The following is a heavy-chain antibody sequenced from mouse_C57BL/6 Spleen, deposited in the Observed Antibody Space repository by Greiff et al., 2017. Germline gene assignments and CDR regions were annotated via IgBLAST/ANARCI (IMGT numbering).Heavy chain of an antibody. CDR3: ARDGSLTGPYYFDY. CDR1: GFTFSSYA. V-gene: IGHV5-4*01. J-gene: IGHJ2*01. CDR2: ISDGGSHN. Sequence: EVMLVESGGGLVKPGGSLKLSCAASGFTFSSYAMSWVRQTPEKRLEWVATISDGGSHNYYPDNVKGRFTISRDNSKNKLYLQMSPLKSEDTAMFYCARDGSLTGPYYFDYWGQGTTLTVST. D-gene: IGHD4-1*01.